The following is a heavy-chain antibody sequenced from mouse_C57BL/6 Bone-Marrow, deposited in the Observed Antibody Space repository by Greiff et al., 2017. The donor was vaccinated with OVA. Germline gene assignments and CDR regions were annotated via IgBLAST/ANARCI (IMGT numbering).Heavy chain of an antibody. J-gene: IGHJ4*01. CDR2: ISDGGSYT. D-gene: IGHD5-1*01. V-gene: IGHV5-4*03. Sequence: EVKLMESGGGLVKPGGSLKLSCAASGFTFSSYAMSWVRQTPEKRLEWVATISDGGSYTYYPDNVKGRFTISRDNAKNNLYLQMSHLKSEDTAMYYCARVPYYDAMDYWGQGTSVTVSS. CDR1: GFTFSSYA. CDR3: ARVPYYDAMDY.